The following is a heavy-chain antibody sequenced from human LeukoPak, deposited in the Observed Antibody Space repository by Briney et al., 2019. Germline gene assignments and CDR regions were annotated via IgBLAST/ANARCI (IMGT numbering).Heavy chain of an antibody. CDR1: GFTLDDYG. J-gene: IGHJ6*03. D-gene: IGHD2-2*01. CDR3: GRVSRTINYSYYYYMDV. Sequence: GGSLRLSCAASGFTLDDYGMSWGRQAPGKGLEWVSGINWNGGRTGYAAYAKGRFTISRENATNSLSLQMSSLRAEDTALYYSGRVSRTINYSYYYYMDVSGKGTTVTVS. V-gene: IGHV3-20*04. CDR2: INWNGGRT.